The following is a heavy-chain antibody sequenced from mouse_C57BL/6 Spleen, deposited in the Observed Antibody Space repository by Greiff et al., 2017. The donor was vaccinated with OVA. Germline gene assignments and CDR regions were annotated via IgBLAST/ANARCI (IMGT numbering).Heavy chain of an antibody. CDR3: ARGTNGAGDY. V-gene: IGHV1-4*01. D-gene: IGHD1-2*01. CDR1: GYTFTSYT. J-gene: IGHJ2*01. Sequence: VKLVESGAELARPGASVKMSCKASGYTFTSYTMHWVKQRPGQGLEWIGYINPSSGYTKYNQKFKDKATLTADKSSSTAYMQLSSLTSEDSAVYYCARGTNGAGDYWGQGTTLTVSS. CDR2: INPSSGYT.